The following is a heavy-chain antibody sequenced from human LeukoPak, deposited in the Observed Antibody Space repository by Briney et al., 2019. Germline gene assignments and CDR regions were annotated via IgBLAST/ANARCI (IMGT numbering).Heavy chain of an antibody. CDR2: INPNSGGT. V-gene: IGHV1-2*04. J-gene: IGHJ4*02. CDR3: ARDGGPNDYYDSSGYFDY. Sequence: ASVKVSCKASGYTFTGYYMHWVRQAPGQGLEWMGWINPNSGGTNYAQKLQGWVTMTRDTSISTAYMELSRLRSDDTAVYYCARDGGPNDYYDSSGYFDYWGQGTLVTVSS. D-gene: IGHD3-22*01. CDR1: GYTFTGYY.